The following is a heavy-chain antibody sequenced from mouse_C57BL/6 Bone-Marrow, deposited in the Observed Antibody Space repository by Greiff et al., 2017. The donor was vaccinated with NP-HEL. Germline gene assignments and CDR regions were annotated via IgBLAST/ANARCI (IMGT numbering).Heavy chain of an antibody. J-gene: IGHJ2*01. CDR1: GYTFTDYY. Sequence: EVQLKQSGPELVKPGASVKISCKASGYTFTDYYMTWVKQSHGKSLEWIGDINPNNGGTSYNQKFKGKATLTVYKSSSTAYMGLRSLTSEDSAFYYGARGGLCAYYFDYWGQGTTLTVSS. V-gene: IGHV1-26*01. D-gene: IGHD6-2*01. CDR2: INPNNGGT. CDR3: ARGGLCAYYFDY.